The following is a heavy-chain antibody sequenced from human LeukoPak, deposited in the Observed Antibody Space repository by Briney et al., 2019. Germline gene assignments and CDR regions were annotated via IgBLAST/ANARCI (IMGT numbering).Heavy chain of an antibody. V-gene: IGHV5-51*01. CDR1: GYSFTRKW. Sequence: GESLKTSCQGSGYSFTRKWIGWVRQMPGKGLEWMGIIYPGDSDIRYSPSFQGQVTISADKSISTAYLQWSSLKASDTAMYYCVRLYGDYDWFDPWGQGTLVTVSS. D-gene: IGHD4-17*01. CDR3: VRLYGDYDWFDP. J-gene: IGHJ5*02. CDR2: IYPGDSDI.